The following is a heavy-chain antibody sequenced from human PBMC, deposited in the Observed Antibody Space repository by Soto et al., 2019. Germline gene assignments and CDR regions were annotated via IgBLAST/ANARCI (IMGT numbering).Heavy chain of an antibody. D-gene: IGHD6-13*01. CDR3: AKDESRKGSSSWPGPWLD. V-gene: IGHV3-23*01. J-gene: IGHJ4*02. Sequence: HPGGSLRLSCAASGFTFSSYAMSWVRQAPGKGLEWVSAISGSGGSTYYADSVKGRFTISRDNSKNTLYLQMNSLRAEDTAVYYCAKDESRKGSSSWPGPWLDWGQGTLVTVSS. CDR1: GFTFSSYA. CDR2: ISGSGGST.